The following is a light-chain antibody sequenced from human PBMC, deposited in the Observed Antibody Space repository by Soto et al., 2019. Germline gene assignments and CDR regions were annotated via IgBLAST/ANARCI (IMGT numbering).Light chain of an antibody. CDR2: TAS. CDR1: QSISTY. CDR3: QQLFDSPIT. J-gene: IGKJ5*01. Sequence: DIQMTQSPSSLSASVGDRVTLTCRASQSISTYLNWYQQKPGKAPDLLIYTASTLESGVPSRFSATVSGTEFSLTITSLQPEDFATYYCQQLFDSPITFGQGTRLEIK. V-gene: IGKV1-39*01.